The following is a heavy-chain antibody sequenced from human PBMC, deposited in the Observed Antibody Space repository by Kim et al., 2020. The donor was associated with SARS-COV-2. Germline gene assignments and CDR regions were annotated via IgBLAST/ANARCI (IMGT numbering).Heavy chain of an antibody. CDR2: ISSSSSYI. J-gene: IGHJ4*02. Sequence: GGSLRLSCAASGFTFSSYSMNWVRQAPGKGLEWVSSISSSSSYIYYADSVKGRFTISRDNAKNSLYLQMNSLRAEDTAVYYCARDRRGYSYGYVGTTLGYWGQGTLVTVSS. CDR3: ARDRRGYSYGYVGTTLGY. D-gene: IGHD5-18*01. CDR1: GFTFSSYS. V-gene: IGHV3-21*01.